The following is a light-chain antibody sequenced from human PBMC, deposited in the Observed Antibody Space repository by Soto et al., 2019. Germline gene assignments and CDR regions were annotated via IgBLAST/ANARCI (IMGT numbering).Light chain of an antibody. CDR3: SSYTGSNPVI. Sequence: QSALTQPASVSGSPGQSITISCTGTNSDVGGYNYVSWYQHHPGKAPKLMIYEVSNRSPGVSNRFSGSKSDNTASLTISGLQAEDEADYYCSSYTGSNPVIIGGGTKLTVL. J-gene: IGLJ2*01. V-gene: IGLV2-14*01. CDR1: NSDVGGYNY. CDR2: EVS.